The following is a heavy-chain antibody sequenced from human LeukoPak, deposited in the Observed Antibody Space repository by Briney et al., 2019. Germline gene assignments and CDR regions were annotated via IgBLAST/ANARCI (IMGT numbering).Heavy chain of an antibody. CDR2: ISGSGGST. CDR1: GFTFSSYS. Sequence: GGSLRLSCAASGFTFSSYSMNWVRQAPGKGLEWVSAISGSGGSTYYADSVKGRFTISRDNSKNTLYLQMNSLRAEDTAVYYCAKGYSGYDEGYYYYYYMDVWGKGTTVTVSS. D-gene: IGHD5-12*01. V-gene: IGHV3-23*01. CDR3: AKGYSGYDEGYYYYYYMDV. J-gene: IGHJ6*03.